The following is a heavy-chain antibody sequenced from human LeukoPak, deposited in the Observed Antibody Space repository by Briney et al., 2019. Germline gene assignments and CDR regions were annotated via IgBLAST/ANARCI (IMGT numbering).Heavy chain of an antibody. Sequence: SETLSLTLAVYGGALSGYYWGWDRQPPREGLGWIGEINDSGSTNYNPSLKSRVIISVDTSKNQFSLKLSSVTAADTAVYYCARGKGNPNSYNWFDPWGQGTLVTVSS. CDR2: INDSGST. D-gene: IGHD1-14*01. V-gene: IGHV4-34*01. CDR1: GGALSGYY. J-gene: IGHJ5*02. CDR3: ARGKGNPNSYNWFDP.